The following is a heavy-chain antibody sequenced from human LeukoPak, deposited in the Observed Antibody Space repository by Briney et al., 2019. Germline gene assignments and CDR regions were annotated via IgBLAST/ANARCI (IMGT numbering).Heavy chain of an antibody. D-gene: IGHD4-23*01. J-gene: IGHJ4*02. CDR3: AREPDYGGNL. CDR1: GFTFSSYE. Sequence: GGSLRLSCAASGFTFSSYEMNWVCQAPGKGLEWVSYISSSGSTIYYADSVKGRFTISRDNAKNSLYLQMNSLRAEDTAVYYCAREPDYGGNLGGQGTLVTVSS. CDR2: ISSSGSTI. V-gene: IGHV3-48*03.